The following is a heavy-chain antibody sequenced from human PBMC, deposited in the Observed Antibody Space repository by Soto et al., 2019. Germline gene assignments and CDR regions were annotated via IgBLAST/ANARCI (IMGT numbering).Heavy chain of an antibody. D-gene: IGHD6-19*01. CDR1: GDSYSISTYS. Sequence: LSLTCNISGDSYSISTYSWSWIRQPPGKALQWIGFIYQSGVTSYNPSLASRVSISLDRSNNQCSLKLKSVTAADTAVYFCAGMPYTSGLRFDPWGQGTLVTVSS. CDR3: AGMPYTSGLRFDP. V-gene: IGHV4-30-2*01. CDR2: IYQSGVT. J-gene: IGHJ5*02.